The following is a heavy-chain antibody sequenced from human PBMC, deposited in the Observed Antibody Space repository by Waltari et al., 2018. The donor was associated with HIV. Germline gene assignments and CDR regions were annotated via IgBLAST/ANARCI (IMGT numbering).Heavy chain of an antibody. CDR1: GFTVSDSY. D-gene: IGHD2-2*01. J-gene: IGHJ6*02. Sequence: EVQLVESGGGLIQPGGSLRLSCAASGFTVSDSYVSWVRQAPGKGREGVSGIFSGGNTYYADSVRGRFTISRDNSKNTLYLQMNSLRAEDTAVYFCAREVYCRSSRCYWRYGMDVWGQGTTVTVSS. CDR3: AREVYCRSSRCYWRYGMDV. CDR2: IFSGGNT. V-gene: IGHV3-53*01.